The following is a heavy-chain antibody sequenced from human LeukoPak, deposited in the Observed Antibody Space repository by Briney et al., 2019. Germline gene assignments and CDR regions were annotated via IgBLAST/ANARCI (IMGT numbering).Heavy chain of an antibody. J-gene: IGHJ5*02. V-gene: IGHV4-59*11. CDR1: GGSISSHY. CDR3: ARAPTVTNHYYSWFDP. D-gene: IGHD4-17*01. Sequence: PSETRSLTCTVSGGSISSHYWSWLRQPPGKGLEWIGSMLYSGTAYYNPSLKSRVTISVDTSKNQFSLKLRSVTAASTAVYYCARAPTVTNHYYSWFDPWGQGTLVTVSS. CDR2: MLYSGTA.